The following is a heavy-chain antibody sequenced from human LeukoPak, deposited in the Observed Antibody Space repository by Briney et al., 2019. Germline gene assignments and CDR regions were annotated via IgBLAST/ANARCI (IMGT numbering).Heavy chain of an antibody. CDR2: IYSGGAT. V-gene: IGHV3-66*01. D-gene: IGHD6-19*01. Sequence: GGSLRLSCAASGFTVSNNYMRWVRQAPGKGLEWVSLIYSGGATFYADAVKGRFTISRDGSKNTLYLQMNSLRAEDTAVYYCAKFETVAVIVMDFWGQGTLVTVSS. CDR3: AKFETVAVIVMDF. CDR1: GFTVSNNY. J-gene: IGHJ4*02.